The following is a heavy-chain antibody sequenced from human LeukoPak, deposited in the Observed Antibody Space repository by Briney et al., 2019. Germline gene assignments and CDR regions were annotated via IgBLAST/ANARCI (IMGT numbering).Heavy chain of an antibody. D-gene: IGHD3/OR15-3a*01. Sequence: PGGSLRLSCAASGFTFTSYWIHWVRQVPGKGREWVSRIDGDGSSRSYADSVQGRFTISRDNGKKTVFLQMNSLSAEDTAVYYCARILEGYYYFGLDVWGQGTTVIVSS. V-gene: IGHV3-74*01. CDR2: IDGDGSSR. CDR3: ARILEGYYYFGLDV. J-gene: IGHJ6*02. CDR1: GFTFTSYW.